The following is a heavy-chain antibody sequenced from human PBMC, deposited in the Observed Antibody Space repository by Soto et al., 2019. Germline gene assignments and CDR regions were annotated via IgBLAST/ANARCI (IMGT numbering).Heavy chain of an antibody. CDR1: GGSISSYY. J-gene: IGHJ6*02. CDR2: IYYSGST. Sequence: PSETLSLTCTVSGGSISSYYWSWIRQPPGKGLEWIGYIYYSGSTNYNPSLKSRVTISVDTSKNQFSLKLSSVTAADTAVYYCARILTYSSGQWPDGGRYYYYYYGMDVWGQGTTVTVSS. CDR3: ARILTYSSGQWPDGGRYYYYYYGMDV. D-gene: IGHD6-19*01. V-gene: IGHV4-59*01.